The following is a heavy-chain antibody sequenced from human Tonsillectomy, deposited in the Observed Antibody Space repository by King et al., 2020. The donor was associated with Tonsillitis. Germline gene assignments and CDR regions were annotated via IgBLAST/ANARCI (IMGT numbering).Heavy chain of an antibody. CDR2: INPSGGST. D-gene: IGHD3-3*01. J-gene: IGHJ4*02. CDR3: ARAARDVLRFLEWLPYFDY. CDR1: GYTFTSYY. Sequence: QLVQSGAEVKKPGASVKVSCKASGYTFTSYYMHWVRQAPGQGLEWMGIINPSGGSTSYAQKFQGRVTMTRDTSTSTVYMELSSLRSEDTAVYYCARAARDVLRFLEWLPYFDYWGQETLVTVSS. V-gene: IGHV1-46*03.